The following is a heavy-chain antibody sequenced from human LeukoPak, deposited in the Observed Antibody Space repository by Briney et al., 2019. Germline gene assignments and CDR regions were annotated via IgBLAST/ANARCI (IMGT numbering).Heavy chain of an antibody. Sequence: GGSLRLSCAASGFTFSNHWMHWVRQAPGKGLMWVSRISRSASRTDYADSVKGRFTISRDDAKNTLYLQVNSLRVEDTGVYFCARGGSDTAMAHDYWGQGILVTVSS. CDR3: ARGGSDTAMAHDY. CDR1: GFTFSNHW. J-gene: IGHJ4*02. CDR2: ISRSASRT. D-gene: IGHD5-18*01. V-gene: IGHV3-74*01.